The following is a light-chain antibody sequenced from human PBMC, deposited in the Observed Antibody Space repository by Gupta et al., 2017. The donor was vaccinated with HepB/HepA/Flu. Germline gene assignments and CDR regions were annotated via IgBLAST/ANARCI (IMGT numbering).Light chain of an antibody. CDR3: LKYLSDPFT. CDR2: AAS. Sequence: QVTQSPSSLSASIGDRVTITCRASQGIGNSLAWFQKKSEKAPKFLIYAASSLQGGVPLRFSGSGSGTDFTLTISSLQPEDAATYYCLKYLSDPFTFGGGTKVEIK. CDR1: QGIGNS. V-gene: IGKV1D-16*01. J-gene: IGKJ4*01.